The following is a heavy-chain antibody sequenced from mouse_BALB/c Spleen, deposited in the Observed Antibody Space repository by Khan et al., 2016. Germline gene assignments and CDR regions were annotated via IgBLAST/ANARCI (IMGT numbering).Heavy chain of an antibody. CDR1: GFDFSRYW. V-gene: IGHV4-1*02. Sequence: VKLLESGGGLVQPGGSLKLSCAASGFDFSRYWMSWVRLAPGKGLEWIGEFNPASSTINYTQFQMDKFIISRDNAKNTRYLQMSKVRSEDTALYDWARLHYYGWFAYWGQGTLVTVSA. CDR2: FNPASSTI. CDR3: ARLHYYGWFAY. J-gene: IGHJ3*01. D-gene: IGHD1-2*01.